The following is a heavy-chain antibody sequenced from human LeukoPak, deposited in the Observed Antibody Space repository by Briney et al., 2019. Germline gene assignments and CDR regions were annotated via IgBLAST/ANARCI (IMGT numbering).Heavy chain of an antibody. Sequence: SETLSLTCDVSGYSITFGHLWGWIRQPPGKGLEWIASINHSGRTYYTPSLKSRVTIPVDTLKNQLSLEVTSVTAEDTAIYFCARESSAVAHTMIRDWLDPWGQGTLVTVSS. V-gene: IGHV4-38-2*02. CDR1: GYSITFGHL. CDR3: ARESSAVAHTMIRDWLDP. J-gene: IGHJ5*02. D-gene: IGHD3-22*01. CDR2: INHSGRT.